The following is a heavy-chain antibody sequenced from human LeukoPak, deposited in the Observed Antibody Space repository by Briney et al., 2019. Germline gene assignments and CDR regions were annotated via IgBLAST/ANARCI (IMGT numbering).Heavy chain of an antibody. CDR2: IYPGDSDT. D-gene: IGHD1-26*01. V-gene: IGHV5-51*01. CDR1: GYSFTSYW. J-gene: IGHJ6*02. CDR3: ARQGPESWDGMDV. Sequence: GESLQISCQGSGYSFTSYWIGWVRQMPGKGLEWMGIIYPGDSDTRYSPSFQGQVTISADKSISTAYLQWSSLKASDTAMYYCARQGPESWDGMDVWGQGTTVTVSS.